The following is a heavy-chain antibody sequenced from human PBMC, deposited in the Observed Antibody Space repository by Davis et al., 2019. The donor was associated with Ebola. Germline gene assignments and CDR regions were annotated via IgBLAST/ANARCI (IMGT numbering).Heavy chain of an antibody. J-gene: IGHJ3*02. CDR1: GFTFSNAW. Sequence: PGGSLRLSCAASGFTFSNAWMSWVRQAPGKGLEWVGRIKSKTDGGTTDYAAPVKGRFTISRDDSKNTLYLQMNSLKTEDTAVYYCTTDSSGYYEAFDIWGQGTMVTVSS. V-gene: IGHV3-15*01. D-gene: IGHD3-22*01. CDR2: IKSKTDGGTT. CDR3: TTDSSGYYEAFDI.